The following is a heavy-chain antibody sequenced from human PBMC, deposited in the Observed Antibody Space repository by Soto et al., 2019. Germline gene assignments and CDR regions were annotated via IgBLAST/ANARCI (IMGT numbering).Heavy chain of an antibody. D-gene: IGHD3-22*01. J-gene: IGHJ4*02. V-gene: IGHV3-30-3*01. CDR2: ISYDGSNK. CDR1: GFTFSSYA. CDR3: ARRGPQISDREYFDY. Sequence: QVQLVESGGGVVQPGRSLRLSCAASGFTFSSYAMHWVRQAPGTGLEWVAVISYDGSNKYYADSVKGRFTISRDNSKNTLYLQMNSLRAVDTAVYYCARRGPQISDREYFDYWGQGTLVTVSS.